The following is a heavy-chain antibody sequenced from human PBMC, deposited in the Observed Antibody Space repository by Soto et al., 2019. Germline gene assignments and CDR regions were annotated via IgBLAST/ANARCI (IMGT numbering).Heavy chain of an antibody. J-gene: IGHJ2*01. Sequence: EVQLLESGGGLVQPGGSLRLSCAASGFTFSSYAMSWVRQAPGKGLEWVSAISGSGGSTYYADSVQGRFTISRDHSKNKRTLQINSLRAEDTAVYYCTRALRKRGKSYDSSGWAGYFDLWGRGTLVTVSS. CDR3: TRALRKRGKSYDSSGWAGYFDL. CDR2: ISGSGGST. D-gene: IGHD3-22*01. CDR1: GFTFSSYA. V-gene: IGHV3-23*01.